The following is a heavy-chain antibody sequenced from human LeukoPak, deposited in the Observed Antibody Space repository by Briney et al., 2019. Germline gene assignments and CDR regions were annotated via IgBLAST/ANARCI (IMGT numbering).Heavy chain of an antibody. CDR2: ITGGGDAT. D-gene: IGHD3-10*01. Sequence: PGGSLRLSCATTGFTFSAYAMSWVRQAPGKWLEWVSTITGGGDATYHADSVMGRFTISRDNSKNTLSLQMNSLRAEDTAVYYCAKSWGSGTYTFDYWGQGILVTVSS. CDR1: GFTFSAYA. J-gene: IGHJ4*02. V-gene: IGHV3-23*01. CDR3: AKSWGSGTYTFDY.